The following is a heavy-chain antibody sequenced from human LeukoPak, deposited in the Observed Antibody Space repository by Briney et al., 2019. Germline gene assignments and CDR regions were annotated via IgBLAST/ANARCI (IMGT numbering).Heavy chain of an antibody. J-gene: IGHJ4*02. D-gene: IGHD1-26*01. CDR1: GFTVSSNY. Sequence: GGSLRLSGAASGFTVSSNYMSWVRQAPGKGLEWVSVIYSGGSTYYADSVKGRFTISRDNSKNTLYLQMNSLRAEDTAVYYCASGSYGRYFDYWGQGTLVTVSS. CDR3: ASGSYGRYFDY. V-gene: IGHV3-53*01. CDR2: IYSGGST.